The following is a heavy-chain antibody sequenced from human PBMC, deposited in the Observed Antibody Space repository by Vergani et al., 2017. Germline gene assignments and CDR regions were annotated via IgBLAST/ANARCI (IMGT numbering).Heavy chain of an antibody. Sequence: EGQLVESGGDWVQRGGSLRLSCAASGFISSSYWMSWVRQAPGKGLEWVDNVNQDGREKYYVDSVRGRFTISRDNAKNSIYLQMNSLRAGDTAVYFCVRFPLIRRGSGNYGINNYHGMDVWGQGTTVIVSS. D-gene: IGHD3-10*01. CDR2: VNQDGREK. CDR3: VRFPLIRRGSGNYGINNYHGMDV. V-gene: IGHV3-7*01. CDR1: GFISSSYW. J-gene: IGHJ6*02.